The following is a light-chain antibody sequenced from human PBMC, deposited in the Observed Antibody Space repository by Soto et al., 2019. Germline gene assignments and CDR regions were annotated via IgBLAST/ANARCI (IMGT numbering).Light chain of an antibody. Sequence: DIQLTQSPSFLSASVGDRVTITCRASQGLNSYFAWYQQKPGKAPKLLLYATSTLQSVFPSRFSGSGSGAEFTLTITSQQHEDIATYYCQQLNSYPVTFGGGTKVEIK. CDR1: QGLNSY. J-gene: IGKJ4*01. V-gene: IGKV1-9*01. CDR3: QQLNSYPVT. CDR2: ATS.